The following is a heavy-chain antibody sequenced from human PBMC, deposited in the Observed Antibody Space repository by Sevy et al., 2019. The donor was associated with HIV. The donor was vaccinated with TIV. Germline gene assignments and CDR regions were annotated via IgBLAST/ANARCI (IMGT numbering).Heavy chain of an antibody. J-gene: IGHJ4*02. CDR2: ISYDGSNK. CDR3: ARGWDLYPYYFDY. CDR1: GFTFSSYA. Sequence: GGSLRLSCAASGFTFSSYAMHWVRQAPGKGLEWVAVISYDGSNKYYADSVKGRFTISRDNSKNTLYLQMNSLRAEDTAVYYCARGWDLYPYYFDYWGQGTLVTVSS. D-gene: IGHD1-26*01. V-gene: IGHV3-30-3*01.